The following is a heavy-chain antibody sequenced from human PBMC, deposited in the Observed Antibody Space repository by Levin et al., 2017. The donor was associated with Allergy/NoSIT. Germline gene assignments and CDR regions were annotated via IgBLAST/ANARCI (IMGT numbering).Heavy chain of an antibody. J-gene: IGHJ4*02. D-gene: IGHD3-9*01. Sequence: PGGSLRLSCAASGFTFSSYGMHWVRQAPGKGLEWVAVISYDGSNQYYADSVKGRFTISRDNSKNTLYLQMNSLRAEDTAVYYCAKEKGIYEILTGADYWGQGTLVTVSS. CDR2: ISYDGSNQ. V-gene: IGHV3-30*18. CDR3: AKEKGIYEILTGADY. CDR1: GFTFSSYG.